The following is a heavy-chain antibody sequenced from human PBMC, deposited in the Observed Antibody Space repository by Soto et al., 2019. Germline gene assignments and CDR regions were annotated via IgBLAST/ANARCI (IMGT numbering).Heavy chain of an antibody. CDR2: MNPNSGST. D-gene: IGHD3-3*01. V-gene: IGHV1-8*01. CDR3: ARDRSFHTTSGFFDY. CDR1: GYTFTSYD. J-gene: IGHJ4*02. Sequence: ASVKVSCKASGYTFTSYDINWVRQATGQGLEWMGLMNPNSGSTSYAQKFQGRVTMTRDTSTSTVYMELSSLRSEDTAVYYCARDRSFHTTSGFFDYWGQGTVVTVSS.